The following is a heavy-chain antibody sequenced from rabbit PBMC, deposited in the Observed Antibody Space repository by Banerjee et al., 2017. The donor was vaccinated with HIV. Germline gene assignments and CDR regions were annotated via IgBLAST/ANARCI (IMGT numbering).Heavy chain of an antibody. CDR1: GFSFNNNYY. V-gene: IGHV1S45*01. Sequence: QEQLVESGGGLVQPEGSLTLTCTASGFSFNNNYYMCWVRQAPGKGLEWIGCISTGDGSTYYASWAKGRFTISKTSSTTVTLQMTSLTAADTATYFCAREGAWNYAFALWGPGTLVTVS. D-gene: IGHD6-1*01. CDR2: ISTGDGST. CDR3: AREGAWNYAFAL. J-gene: IGHJ6*01.